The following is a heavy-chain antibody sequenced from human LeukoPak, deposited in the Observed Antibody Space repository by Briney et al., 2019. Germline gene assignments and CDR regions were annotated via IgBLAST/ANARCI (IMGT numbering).Heavy chain of an antibody. D-gene: IGHD2/OR15-2a*01. CDR3: TTPSPPSQYYLFDY. CDR2: IKSKADGGTT. Sequence: PGGSLRLSCAASGFTFSNAWMKWVRQAPGKGREGVGRIKSKADGGTTDYAPPIKGRFTISSDDSTNTLYLQMNSLKTEDTAVYYCTTPSPPSQYYLFDYWGQGTLVTVSS. V-gene: IGHV3-15*01. CDR1: GFTFSNAW. J-gene: IGHJ4*02.